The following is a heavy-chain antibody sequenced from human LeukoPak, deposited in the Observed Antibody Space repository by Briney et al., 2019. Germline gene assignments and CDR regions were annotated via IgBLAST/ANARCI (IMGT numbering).Heavy chain of an antibody. D-gene: IGHD4-17*01. CDR1: GFTFNNYW. J-gene: IGHJ4*02. V-gene: IGHV3-7*01. CDR2: IKHDEIEK. CDR3: TRVPYGDYWSSDY. Sequence: GGSLRLSCAASGFTFNNYWMSWVRQAPGKGLEWVANIKHDEIEKYYVDSVKGRFTISRDNAKNSLFLQMNSLRVEDTALYYCTRVPYGDYWSSDYWGQGTLVTVSS.